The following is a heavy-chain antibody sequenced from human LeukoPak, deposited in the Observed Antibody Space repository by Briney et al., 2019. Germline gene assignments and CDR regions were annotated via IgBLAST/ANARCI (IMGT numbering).Heavy chain of an antibody. Sequence: KPSETLFLTCTVSGGSISSSSYYWGWIRQPPGKGLEWIGSIYYSGSTYYNPSLKSRVTISVDTSKNQFSLKLSSVTAADTAVYYCARHVRNNFSRDFDIWGQGTMVTVSS. J-gene: IGHJ3*02. CDR1: GGSISSSSYY. CDR2: IYYSGST. D-gene: IGHD1-14*01. V-gene: IGHV4-39*01. CDR3: ARHVRNNFSRDFDI.